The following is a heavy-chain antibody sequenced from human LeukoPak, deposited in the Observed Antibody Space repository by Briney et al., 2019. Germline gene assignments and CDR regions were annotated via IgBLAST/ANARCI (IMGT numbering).Heavy chain of an antibody. Sequence: GGFLRLSCAASGFTFSSYDMHWVRQATGKGLEWVSAINSAGDTYYPGSVKGRFSISRENAKNSLYLQMNSLRAGDTAVYFCARASGWGMDVRGQGTTVIVSS. CDR3: ARASGWGMDV. CDR1: GFTFSSYD. J-gene: IGHJ6*02. D-gene: IGHD3-10*01. V-gene: IGHV3-13*04. CDR2: INSAGDT.